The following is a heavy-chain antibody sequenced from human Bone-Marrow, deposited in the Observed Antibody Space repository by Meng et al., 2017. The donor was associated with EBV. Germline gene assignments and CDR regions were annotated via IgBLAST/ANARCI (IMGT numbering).Heavy chain of an antibody. V-gene: IGHV4-4*02. CDR1: GGSIRSSNW. CDR3: AAGFRELVRSRDY. J-gene: IGHJ4*02. Sequence: HVQLDESGPRLVKPSGTLSLTCVVSGGSIRSSNWWSWVRQPPGKGLEWIGEIFYGGSTNYNPSLESRVTISVDKSKNQFSLKLSSVTAADTAVYYCAAGFRELVRSRDYWGQGTLVTVSS. CDR2: IFYGGST. D-gene: IGHD3-10*01.